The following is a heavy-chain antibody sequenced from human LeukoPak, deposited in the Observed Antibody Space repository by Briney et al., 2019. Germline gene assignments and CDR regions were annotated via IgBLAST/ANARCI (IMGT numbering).Heavy chain of an antibody. Sequence: SETLSLTCTVSGGSISSYYWSWIRQPPGKGLEWIGYIYYSGSTNYNPSLKSRVTISVDTSKNQFSLKLSSVTAADTAVYYCARDSIGSGYYGYWGQGTLVTVSS. CDR1: GGSISSYY. V-gene: IGHV4-59*01. D-gene: IGHD3-22*01. CDR3: ARDSIGSGYYGY. CDR2: IYYSGST. J-gene: IGHJ4*02.